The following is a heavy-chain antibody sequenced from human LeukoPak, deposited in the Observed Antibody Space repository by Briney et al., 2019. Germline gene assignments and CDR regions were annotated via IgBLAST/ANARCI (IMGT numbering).Heavy chain of an antibody. V-gene: IGHV1-18*01. Sequence: GASVKVSCKASGYIFTRYGISWVRQAPGQGLGWMGWISAHYGNTNYAQKFQGRLTMTTDTSTNTAYMELRSLRPDDTAVYYCARDFFHGHCSGLSCFLLDYWGQGSLVTVSS. J-gene: IGHJ4*02. CDR3: ARDFFHGHCSGLSCFLLDY. D-gene: IGHD2-15*01. CDR1: GYIFTRYG. CDR2: ISAHYGNT.